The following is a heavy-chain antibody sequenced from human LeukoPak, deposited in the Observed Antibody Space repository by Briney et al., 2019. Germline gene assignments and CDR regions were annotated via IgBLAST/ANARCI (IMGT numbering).Heavy chain of an antibody. CDR1: GYSFTGYW. J-gene: IGHJ3*02. V-gene: IGHV3-21*01. Sequence: GESLKISCEGSGYSFTGYWIGWVRQAPGEGLEWVSSISSSSTYIYYADSVKGRFTISRDNAKNSLYLQMNSLRAEDTAVYYCARVSDIVVVRSAFDIWGQGTMVTVSS. CDR3: ARVSDIVVVRSAFDI. D-gene: IGHD2-2*01. CDR2: ISSSSTYI.